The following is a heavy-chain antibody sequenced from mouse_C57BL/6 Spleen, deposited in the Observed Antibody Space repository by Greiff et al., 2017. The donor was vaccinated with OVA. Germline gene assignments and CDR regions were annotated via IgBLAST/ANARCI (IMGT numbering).Heavy chain of an antibody. CDR2: ISSGGSYT. CDR3: ARRDGYYVYFDV. CDR1: GFTFSSYG. J-gene: IGHJ1*03. D-gene: IGHD2-3*01. Sequence: EVQGVESGGDLVKPGGSLKLSCAASGFTFSSYGMSWVRQTPDKRLEWVATISSGGSYTYYPDSVKGRFTISRDNAKNTLYLQMSSLKSEDTAMYYCARRDGYYVYFDVWGTGTTVTVSS. V-gene: IGHV5-6*01.